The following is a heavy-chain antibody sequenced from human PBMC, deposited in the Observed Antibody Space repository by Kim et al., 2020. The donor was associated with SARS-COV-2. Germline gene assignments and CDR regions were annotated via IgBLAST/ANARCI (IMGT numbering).Heavy chain of an antibody. V-gene: IGHV3-48*02. CDR1: GFTFSNYN. Sequence: GGSLRLSCAASGFTFSNYNMNWVRQAPGKGLEWISYISPTSRTIYYADSVKGRFTISRDRAKNSLYLQMNSLRDEDTAVYYCARDIASAGTYFDYWGQGALVTVSS. D-gene: IGHD6-13*01. J-gene: IGHJ4*02. CDR3: ARDIASAGTYFDY. CDR2: ISPTSRTI.